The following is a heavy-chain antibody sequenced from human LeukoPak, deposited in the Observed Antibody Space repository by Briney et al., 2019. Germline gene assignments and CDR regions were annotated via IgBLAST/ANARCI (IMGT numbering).Heavy chain of an antibody. Sequence: PGRSLRLSCTASGFTFSTYPIHWVRQAPGKGLEWVAVIADDGKDKHYVESVKGRFTISRDNSKNTLYLQMNSLRVEDTAVYYCAKEPCSSTSCFFDYWGQGTLVTVSS. D-gene: IGHD2-2*01. CDR2: IADDGKDK. CDR1: GFTFSTYP. CDR3: AKEPCSSTSCFFDY. J-gene: IGHJ4*02. V-gene: IGHV3-30*04.